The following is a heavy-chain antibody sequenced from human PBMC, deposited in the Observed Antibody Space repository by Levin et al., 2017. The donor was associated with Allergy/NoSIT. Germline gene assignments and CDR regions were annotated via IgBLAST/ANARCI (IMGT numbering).Heavy chain of an antibody. CDR2: ISTGSTYI. Sequence: AGGSLRLSCAASGFRFGDFSMNWVRQAPGKGLEWVSSISTGSTYIYYADSMKGRFTISRDNAKNSLFLQMNSLRADDTAVYYCVRDAYSSSNFDLWGQGTLVTVSS. D-gene: IGHD6-13*01. CDR3: VRDAYSSSNFDL. V-gene: IGHV3-21*01. J-gene: IGHJ4*02. CDR1: GFRFGDFS.